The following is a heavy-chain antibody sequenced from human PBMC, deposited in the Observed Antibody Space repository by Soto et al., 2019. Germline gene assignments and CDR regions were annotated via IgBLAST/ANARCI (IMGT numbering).Heavy chain of an antibody. Sequence: ASVKVSCKASGYTFTSYDINWVRQATGQGLEWMGWMNPNSGNTGYAQKFQGRVTMTRNTSISTAYMELSSLRAEDTAVYYCARGGGDYGDYEPFGQGTLVTVSS. CDR1: GYTFTSYD. J-gene: IGHJ5*02. CDR3: ARGGGDYGDYEP. CDR2: MNPNSGNT. D-gene: IGHD4-17*01. V-gene: IGHV1-8*01.